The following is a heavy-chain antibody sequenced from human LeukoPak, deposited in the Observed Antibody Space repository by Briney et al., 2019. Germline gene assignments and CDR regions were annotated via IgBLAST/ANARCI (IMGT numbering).Heavy chain of an antibody. CDR2: IHYTGRT. CDR1: GGSINDYY. V-gene: IGHV4-59*01. CDR3: ARYGLAGYYFDY. D-gene: IGHD3-16*01. J-gene: IGHJ4*02. Sequence: PSETLSLTCTVSGGSINDYYWSWIRQPPGKGLEWIGFIHYTGRTNYSPSLKSRVTISVDTSNNQFYLKLTSVTAADTAVYYCARYGLAGYYFDYWGQGTLVTASS.